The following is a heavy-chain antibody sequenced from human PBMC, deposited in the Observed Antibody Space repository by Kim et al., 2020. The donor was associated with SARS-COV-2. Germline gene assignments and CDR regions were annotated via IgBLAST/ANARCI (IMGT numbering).Heavy chain of an antibody. D-gene: IGHD3-3*01. CDR1: GFTFSSYE. CDR3: ARDRGGYYDFWSGGQTYYYYGMDV. CDR2: ISSSGSTI. Sequence: GGSLRLSCAASGFTFSSYEMNWVRQAPGKGLEWVSYISSSGSTIYYADSVKGRFTISRDNAKNSLYLQMNSLRAEDTAVYYCARDRGGYYDFWSGGQTYYYYGMDVWGQGTTVTVSS. V-gene: IGHV3-48*03. J-gene: IGHJ6*02.